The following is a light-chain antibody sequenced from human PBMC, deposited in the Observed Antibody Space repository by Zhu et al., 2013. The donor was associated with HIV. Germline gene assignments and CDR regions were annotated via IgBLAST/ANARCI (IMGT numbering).Light chain of an antibody. J-gene: IGKJ1*01. CDR3: QHYGSSTRT. CDR1: QTVSSSY. V-gene: IGKV3-20*01. CDR2: GAS. Sequence: DIVLTQSPGTLSLSPGETATLYCRASQTVSSSYLAWYQQKPGQAPRLLIYGASNRAIGIPDRFSGGGSGTDFTLTINRLEPEDVAVFYCQHYGSSTRTFGQGTKVEIK.